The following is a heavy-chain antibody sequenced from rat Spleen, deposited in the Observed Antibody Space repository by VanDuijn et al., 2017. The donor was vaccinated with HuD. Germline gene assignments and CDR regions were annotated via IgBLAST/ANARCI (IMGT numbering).Heavy chain of an antibody. V-gene: IGHV5-29*01. CDR1: GFIFSDYY. CDR3: ARYNLDY. D-gene: IGHD1-5*01. CDR2: ISYDGSST. J-gene: IGHJ2*01. Sequence: EVQLVESDGGLVQPGRSLKLSCAASGFIFSDYYLAWVRQAPTKGLEWVAAISYDGSSTYYRDSVKGRFTISRDNAKSTLYLQMDSLRSEDTATYYCARYNLDYWGQGVMVTVSS.